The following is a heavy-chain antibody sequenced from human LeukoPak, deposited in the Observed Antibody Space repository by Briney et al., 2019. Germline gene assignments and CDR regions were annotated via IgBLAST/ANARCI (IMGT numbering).Heavy chain of an antibody. J-gene: IGHJ4*02. CDR1: GGSFSGYY. D-gene: IGHD5-24*01. CDR3: ARDGSNPDY. CDR2: INHSGST. V-gene: IGHV4-34*01. Sequence: PSQTLPLTCAVYGGSFSGYYWSWIRQPPGKGLEWIGEINHSGSTNYNPSLKSRVTISVDTSKNQFSLKLSSVTAADTAVYYCARDGSNPDYWGQGTLVTVSS.